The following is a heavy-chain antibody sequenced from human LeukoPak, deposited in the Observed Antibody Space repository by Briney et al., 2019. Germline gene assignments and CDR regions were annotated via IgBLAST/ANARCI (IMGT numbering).Heavy chain of an antibody. CDR3: ARGGGYCGGDCYGIDY. V-gene: IGHV3-21*01. CDR2: ISGSSSYI. J-gene: IGHJ4*02. D-gene: IGHD2-21*01. CDR1: GFTFSSYS. Sequence: GGSLRLSCAASGFTFSSYSMKWVRQAPGKGLEWVSSISGSSSYIYYADSVQGRFTISRDNAKNSLYLQMNSLRAEDTAVYYCARGGGYCGGDCYGIDYWGRGALVTVSS.